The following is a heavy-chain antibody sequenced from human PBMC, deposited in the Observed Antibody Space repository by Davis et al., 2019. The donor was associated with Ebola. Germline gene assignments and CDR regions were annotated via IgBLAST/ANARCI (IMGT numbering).Heavy chain of an antibody. CDR1: GFTFSSYW. CDR2: INSGGGLT. CDR3: AKDTSNVWFDV. V-gene: IGHV3-74*03. D-gene: IGHD6-19*01. Sequence: GESLKISCAASGFTFSSYWMHWVRQAPGKGLVWVSRINSGGGLTTYADSVKGRFTISRDNSKNTLHLQMNSLRVEDTALYYCAKDTSNVWFDVWGQGTMVTVSS. J-gene: IGHJ3*01.